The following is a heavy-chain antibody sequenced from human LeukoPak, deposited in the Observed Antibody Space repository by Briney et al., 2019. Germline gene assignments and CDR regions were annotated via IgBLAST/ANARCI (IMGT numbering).Heavy chain of an antibody. CDR3: AKDSLYGSGSYFERGLFDY. CDR1: GFTFSSYG. V-gene: IGHV3-30*02. J-gene: IGHJ4*02. D-gene: IGHD3-10*01. Sequence: GGSLRLSCAASGFTFSSYGMHWVRQAPGKGLEWVAFIRYDGSNKYYADSVKGRFTISRDNSKNTLYLQMNSLRAEDTAVYYCAKDSLYGSGSYFERGLFDYWGQGTLVTVSS. CDR2: IRYDGSNK.